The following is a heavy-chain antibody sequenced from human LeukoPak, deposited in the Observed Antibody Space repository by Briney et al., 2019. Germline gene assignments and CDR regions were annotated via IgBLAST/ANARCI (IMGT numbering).Heavy chain of an antibody. CDR1: GYTFTSYA. CDR3: ARAQAHYDFRSGPIPDPWGMDV. J-gene: IGHJ6*02. CDR2: INAGNGNT. V-gene: IGHV1-3*01. D-gene: IGHD3-3*01. Sequence: ASVKVSCKASGYTFTSYAMHWVRQAPGQRLEWMGWINAGNGNTKYSQKFQGRVTITKDTSASTAYMELSSLRSEDTAVYYCARAQAHYDFRSGPIPDPWGMDVWGQGTTVTVSS.